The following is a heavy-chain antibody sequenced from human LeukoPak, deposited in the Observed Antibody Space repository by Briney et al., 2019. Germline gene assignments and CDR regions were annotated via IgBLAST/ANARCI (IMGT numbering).Heavy chain of an antibody. V-gene: IGHV3-74*01. D-gene: IGHD1-1*01. J-gene: IGHJ4*02. CDR1: GFSFSSYW. CDR3: ISDHTGHDDY. CDR2: INTDGSTT. Sequence: GGSLRLSCAASGFSFSSYWMHWVRQAPGKGLVWVSRINTDGSTTTYADSVKGRFTISRDNAKNTLSLQMNSLRADDTAVHYCISDHTGHDDYWGQGTLVTVSS.